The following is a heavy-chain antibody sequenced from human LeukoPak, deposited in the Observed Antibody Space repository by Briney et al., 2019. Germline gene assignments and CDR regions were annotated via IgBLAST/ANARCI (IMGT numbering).Heavy chain of an antibody. Sequence: PGGSRRLSCSASGLTFSVSAIHWVRQASGKGLEWVGRIKTKADNYATAYAASVKGRFTISRDDSTNTAYLQMNSLKTEDTAVYYCTHPAYYYNVDVWGKGTTVTVSS. CDR3: THPAYYYNVDV. V-gene: IGHV3-73*01. J-gene: IGHJ6*04. CDR2: IKTKADNYAT. CDR1: GLTFSVSA. D-gene: IGHD6-25*01.